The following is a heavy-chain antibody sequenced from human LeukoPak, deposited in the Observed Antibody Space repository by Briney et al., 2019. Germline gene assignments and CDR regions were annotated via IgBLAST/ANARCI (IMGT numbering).Heavy chain of an antibody. Sequence: GRSLRLSCAASGFIFDDYAMHWVRQAPGKGLEWVSAISGSGGSTYYADSVKGRFTISRDNSKNTLYLQMNSLRAEDTAVYYCAKGPFGGFYWGQGTLVTVSS. CDR2: ISGSGGST. D-gene: IGHD3-16*01. V-gene: IGHV3-23*01. J-gene: IGHJ4*02. CDR3: AKGPFGGFY. CDR1: GFIFDDYA.